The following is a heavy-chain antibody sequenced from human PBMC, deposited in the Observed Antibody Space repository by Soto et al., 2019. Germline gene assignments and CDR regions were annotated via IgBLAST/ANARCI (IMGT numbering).Heavy chain of an antibody. CDR1: GFTFTSSA. J-gene: IGHJ4*02. D-gene: IGHD3-22*01. CDR3: VADAPGYYDSSGYSGY. V-gene: IGHV1-58*01. Sequence: GASVKVSCKASGFTFTSSAVQWVRQARGQRLEWIGWIVVGSGNTNYAQKFQERVTITRDMSTSTAYMELSSLRSEDTAVYYCVADAPGYYDSSGYSGYWGQGTLVTVSS. CDR2: IVVGSGNT.